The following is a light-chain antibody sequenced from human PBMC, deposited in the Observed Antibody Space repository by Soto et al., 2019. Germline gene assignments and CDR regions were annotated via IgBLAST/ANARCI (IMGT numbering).Light chain of an antibody. CDR1: QSVSGSF. J-gene: IGKJ1*01. CDR2: GAS. V-gene: IGKV3-20*01. CDR3: QQYGNSPWT. Sequence: EIVLTQPPGTLSLSPGETATLSCRASQSVSGSFLAWYQQKPGQAPRLLIYGASSRATGISDRFSGSGSGTDFTLTISRLEPEDFAVYYCQQYGNSPWTFGLGTKVDI.